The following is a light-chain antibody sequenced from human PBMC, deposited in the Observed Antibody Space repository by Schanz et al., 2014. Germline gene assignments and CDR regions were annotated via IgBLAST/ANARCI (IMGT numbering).Light chain of an antibody. J-gene: IGLJ3*02. Sequence: QSALTQPPSASGSPGQSVTISCTGTSSDVGGYNYVSWYQQHPGKVPKLMIYEVTKRPSGVSNRFSGSKSANTASLTISGLQAEDEADYYCSSYTSSSTLVFGGGTKLTVL. CDR2: EVT. CDR1: SSDVGGYNY. CDR3: SSYTSSSTLV. V-gene: IGLV2-14*01.